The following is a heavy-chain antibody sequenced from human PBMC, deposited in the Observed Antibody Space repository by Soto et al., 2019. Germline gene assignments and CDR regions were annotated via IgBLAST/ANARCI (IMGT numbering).Heavy chain of an antibody. Sequence: QLQLVQSGAEVKKPGSSVKVSCKASGGTFSAYAISWVRQAPGQGLEWMGGILPLSGTSNYTQRFQGRVTISADKSTSTAYMELSSLRSDDTAVYYCARTNPTKYYDYVWGDYRREGVDVWGQGTTVTVSS. CDR3: ARTNPTKYYDYVWGDYRREGVDV. D-gene: IGHD3-16*02. V-gene: IGHV1-69*06. CDR1: GGTFSAYA. CDR2: ILPLSGTS. J-gene: IGHJ6*02.